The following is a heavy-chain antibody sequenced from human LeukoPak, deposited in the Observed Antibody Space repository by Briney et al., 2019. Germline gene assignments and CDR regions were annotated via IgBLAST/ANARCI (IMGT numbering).Heavy chain of an antibody. V-gene: IGHV4-34*01. D-gene: IGHD5-18*01. CDR1: GGSFSGYY. CDR3: AGRPSGYSYGASYYYYYMDV. J-gene: IGHJ6*03. Sequence: ESSETLSLTCAVYGGSFSGYYWSWIRQPPGKGLEWIGEINHSGSTNYNPSLKSRVTISVDTSKNQFSLKLSSVTAADTAVYYCAGRPSGYSYGASYYYYYMDVWGKGTTVTISS. CDR2: INHSGST.